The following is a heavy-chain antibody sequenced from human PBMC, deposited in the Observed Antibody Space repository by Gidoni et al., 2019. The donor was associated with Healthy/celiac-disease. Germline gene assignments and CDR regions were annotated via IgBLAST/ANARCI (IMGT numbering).Heavy chain of an antibody. CDR1: GFTFSSYS. CDR3: ASVSSSRAGLGY. Sequence: EVQLVESGGGLVKPGGSLRLSCAASGFTFSSYSMNWVRQAPGKGLEWVSSISSSSSYIYYADSVKGRFTISRDNAKNSLYLQMNSLRAEDTAVYYCASVSSSRAGLGYWGQGTLVTVSS. D-gene: IGHD6-13*01. J-gene: IGHJ4*02. CDR2: ISSSSSYI. V-gene: IGHV3-21*01.